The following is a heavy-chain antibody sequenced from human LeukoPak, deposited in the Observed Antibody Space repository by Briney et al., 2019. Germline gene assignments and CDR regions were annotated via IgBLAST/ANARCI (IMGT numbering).Heavy chain of an antibody. V-gene: IGHV4-61*02. D-gene: IGHD2-15*01. CDR3: GGGCSGGSCYGAFDI. J-gene: IGHJ3*02. CDR1: GGSISSGSYY. CDR2: IYTSGST. Sequence: SQTLSLTCTVSGGSISSGSYYWSWIRQPAGKGLEWIGRIYTSGSTNYNPSLKSRVTMSVDTSKNQFSLKLSSVTAADTAVYYCGGGCSGGSCYGAFDIWGQGTMVTVSS.